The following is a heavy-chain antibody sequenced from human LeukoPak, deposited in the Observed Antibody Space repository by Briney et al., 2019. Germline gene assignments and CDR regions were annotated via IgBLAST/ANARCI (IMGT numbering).Heavy chain of an antibody. D-gene: IGHD1-26*01. V-gene: IGHV1-8*01. CDR3: ARVRELLHFDY. CDR2: INPNSGRA. Sequence: ASVKVSCKASGYTFTNYNIDWVRQATGQGLEWMGWINPNSGRAGCVQKFQGRVNITRDTSISTAYMELSSLRSEDTAVYYCARVRELLHFDYWGQGTLVTVSS. J-gene: IGHJ4*02. CDR1: GYTFTNYN.